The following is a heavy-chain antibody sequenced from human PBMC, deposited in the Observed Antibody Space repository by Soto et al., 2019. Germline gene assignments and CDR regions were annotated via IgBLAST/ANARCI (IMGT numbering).Heavy chain of an antibody. Sequence: EVQLLESGGGLVQPGGSLRLSCAASGLTFSNYGMTWVRQAPGKGLEWVSAISGSGDTYNVDSLKGRFSISRDNSKSTLFLQMNSARAEDTAVYYCATYGGDSGGFEYFKHWGQGTLVTVSS. CDR3: ATYGGDSGGFEYFKH. V-gene: IGHV3-23*01. J-gene: IGHJ1*01. CDR2: ISGSGDT. D-gene: IGHD2-21*02. CDR1: GLTFSNYG.